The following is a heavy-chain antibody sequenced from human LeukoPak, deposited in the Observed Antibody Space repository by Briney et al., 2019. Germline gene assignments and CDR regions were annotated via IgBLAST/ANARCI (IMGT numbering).Heavy chain of an antibody. V-gene: IGHV4-39*01. CDR2: IYYSGST. Sequence: PSETLSLTCTVSGSSISTSTYYWGWIRRPPGKGLEWIGNIYYSGSTYYNPSLKSRVTMSVDTSKNQFSLKLSSVTAADTAVYYCARMGDTSFFYYYYMDVWGKGTTVTVSS. J-gene: IGHJ6*03. CDR1: GSSISTSTYY. CDR3: ARMGDTSFFYYYYMDV. D-gene: IGHD3-16*01.